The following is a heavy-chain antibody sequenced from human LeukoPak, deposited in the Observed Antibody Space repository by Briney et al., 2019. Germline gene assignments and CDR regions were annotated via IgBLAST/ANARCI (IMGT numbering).Heavy chain of an antibody. D-gene: IGHD3-10*01. CDR1: GFTFRSYS. J-gene: IGHJ4*02. V-gene: IGHV3-48*01. CDR2: INSSSSI. Sequence: GGSLRLSCAASGFTFRSYSMNWVRQAPGKGLEWVSYINSSSSIYYADSVKGRFTISRDNAKNSLYLQMNSLRAEDMALFYCAKDIGAYFGSGSYYNGFDYWGQGTLVTVSS. CDR3: AKDIGAYFGSGSYYNGFDY.